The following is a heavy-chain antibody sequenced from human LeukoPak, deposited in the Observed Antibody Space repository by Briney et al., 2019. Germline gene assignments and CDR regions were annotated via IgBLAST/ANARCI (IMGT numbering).Heavy chain of an antibody. CDR1: GFTFSSYA. CDR2: ISSNGGST. CDR3: ARGPIRDYGGNPGDY. Sequence: GGSLRLSCAASGFTFSSYAMHWVRQAPGKGLEYVSAISSNGGSTYYANSVKGRFTISRDNSKNTLYLQMGSLRAEDMAVYYCARGPIRDYGGNPGDYWGQGTLVTVSS. V-gene: IGHV3-64*01. D-gene: IGHD4-23*01. J-gene: IGHJ4*02.